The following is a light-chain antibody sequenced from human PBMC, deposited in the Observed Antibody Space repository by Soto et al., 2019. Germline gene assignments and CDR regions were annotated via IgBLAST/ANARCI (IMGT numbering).Light chain of an antibody. J-gene: IGLJ3*02. CDR2: SNN. V-gene: IGLV1-44*01. CDR1: SSNIGGIT. Sequence: QSVLTQPPSASGTPGQRGTISCSGSSSNIGGITVNWYQHVPGTAPKLLIYSNNQRPSGVPDRFSGSKSGTSASLAISGLQSEDEADYYCAAWDDSRNGPVFGGGTKLTVL. CDR3: AAWDDSRNGPV.